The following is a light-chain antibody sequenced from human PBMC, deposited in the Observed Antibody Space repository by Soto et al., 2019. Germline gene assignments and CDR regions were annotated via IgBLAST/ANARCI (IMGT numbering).Light chain of an antibody. J-gene: IGLJ2*01. V-gene: IGLV7-43*01. CDR3: LLYYGGQLGV. CDR2: STN. CDR1: TGAVTSSNY. Sequence: QAVVTQEPSLTVSPGGTVTLTCAVYTGAVTSSNYPNWFQQKPGQAPRALIYSTNHKYSWTPARFSGSLLGGKAALTLSGVQPEDEADYYCLLYYGGQLGVFGGGTKLPS.